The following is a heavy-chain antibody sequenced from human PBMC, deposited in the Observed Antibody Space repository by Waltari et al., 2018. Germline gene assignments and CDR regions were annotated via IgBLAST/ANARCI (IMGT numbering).Heavy chain of an antibody. CDR3: ATLFGSSGTTHY. J-gene: IGHJ4*02. Sequence: DHLVQSGAEVNKPGEYVTISCQGSGYSFTRHWIAWVRQMPGKRLEWMGIIYPGDSDNRYSPSFPGQVTISADKSISTAYLQWSSLKASDTAMYYCATLFGSSGTTHYWGQGTLVTVAS. CDR2: IYPGDSDN. V-gene: IGHV5-51*01. CDR1: GYSFTRHW. D-gene: IGHD3-10*02.